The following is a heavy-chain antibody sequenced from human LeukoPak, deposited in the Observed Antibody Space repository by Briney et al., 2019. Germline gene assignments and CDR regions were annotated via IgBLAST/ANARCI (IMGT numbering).Heavy chain of an antibody. CDR3: ARDSPTFDI. V-gene: IGHV3-48*01. J-gene: IGHJ3*02. Sequence: GGSLRLSCAASGFTFSTYSMNWGRQAPGKGLEWVSYISGSSSTIYYADSVKGRFTISRDNSKNTLYLQMNSLRAEDTAIYYCARDSPTFDIWGQGTMVTVSS. CDR2: ISGSSSTI. CDR1: GFTFSTYS.